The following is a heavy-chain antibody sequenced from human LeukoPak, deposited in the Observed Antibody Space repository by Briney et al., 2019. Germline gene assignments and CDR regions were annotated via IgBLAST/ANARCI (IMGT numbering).Heavy chain of an antibody. D-gene: IGHD2-2*01. CDR1: GGTFSSYA. CDR3: ARAVVDPRYYYYYMDV. J-gene: IGHJ6*03. V-gene: IGHV1-69*13. Sequence: ASVKVSCKASGGTFSSYAISWARQAPGQGLEWMGGIIPIFGTANYAQKFQGRVTITADESTSTAYMELSSLRSEDTAVYYCARAVVDPRYYYYYMDVWGKGTTVTVSS. CDR2: IIPIFGTA.